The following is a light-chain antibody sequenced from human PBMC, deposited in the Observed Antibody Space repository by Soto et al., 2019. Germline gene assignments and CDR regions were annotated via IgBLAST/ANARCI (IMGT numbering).Light chain of an antibody. Sequence: QSVLTQPASVSGSPGQSITISCTGTSSDVGGYNYVSWNQQHPGKAPKLMIYDVSNRPSGVSNRFSGSKSGNTASLTISGLQAEDEADYYCSSYTSSSTLIFGTGTKVTVL. CDR1: SSDVGGYNY. CDR2: DVS. CDR3: SSYTSSSTLI. J-gene: IGLJ1*01. V-gene: IGLV2-14*01.